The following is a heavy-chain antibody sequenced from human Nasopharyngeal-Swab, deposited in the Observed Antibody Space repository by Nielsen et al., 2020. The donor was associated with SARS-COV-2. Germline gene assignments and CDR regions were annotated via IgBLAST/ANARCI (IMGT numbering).Heavy chain of an antibody. V-gene: IGHV2-26*01. D-gene: IGHD6-19*01. J-gene: IGHJ6*02. CDR1: GFSLSNARMG. CDR2: IFSNDEK. Sequence: SGPTLVKPTQTLTLTCTVSGFSLSNARMGVSWIRQPPGTAREWLAHIFSNDEKSNSTSLKSRLTISKDTSKSQVVLTMTNMDHVDTATYYCARMETIAVAGYYYYYGMDVWGQGTTVTVSS. CDR3: ARMETIAVAGYYYYYGMDV.